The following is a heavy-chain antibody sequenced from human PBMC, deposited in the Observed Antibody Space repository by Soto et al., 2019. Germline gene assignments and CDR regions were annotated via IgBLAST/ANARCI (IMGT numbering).Heavy chain of an antibody. CDR1: GLMYSSYS. CDR2: ISLSGSQI. D-gene: IGHD2-21*01. J-gene: IGHJ6*02. CDR3: ARVISCGGGTCSSVHQYYGMDV. Sequence: EVQLVESGGGLVKPGGSVRLSCVASGLMYSSYSMSWVRQAPGKGLEWVAFISLSGSQINYAASVEGRFTISRDNAKNALYLQMNTARVEDTAIYYWARVISCGGGTCSSVHQYYGMDVWGPGTTVTGAS. V-gene: IGHV3-21*01.